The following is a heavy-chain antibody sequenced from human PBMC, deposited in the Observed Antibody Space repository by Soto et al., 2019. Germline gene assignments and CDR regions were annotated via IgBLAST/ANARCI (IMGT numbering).Heavy chain of an antibody. CDR3: ATSGGGWYLY. CDR1: GYTFTSYG. D-gene: IGHD6-19*01. V-gene: IGHV1-8*02. CDR2: LNPNSGDT. J-gene: IGHJ4*01. Sequence: GASVKVSCKASGYTFTSYGISWVRQATGQGLEWMGWLNPNSGDTGYAQKFQGRVTLTRNTSINTAYIELSSLTSDDTAVYYCATSGGGWYLYWG.